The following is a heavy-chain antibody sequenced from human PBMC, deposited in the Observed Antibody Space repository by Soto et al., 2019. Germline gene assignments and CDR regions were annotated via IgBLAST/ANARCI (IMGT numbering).Heavy chain of an antibody. CDR3: ARRLYYDSSGFEGGGMDV. D-gene: IGHD3-22*01. V-gene: IGHV4-39*01. J-gene: IGHJ6*02. Sequence: SETLSLTCSVSGGSISSSSYYWGWIRQPPGKGLEWIGSIYYSGSTYYNPSLKSRVTISVDTSKNQFSLKLSSVTAADTAVYYCARRLYYDSSGFEGGGMDVWGQGTTVTVSS. CDR1: GGSISSSSYY. CDR2: IYYSGST.